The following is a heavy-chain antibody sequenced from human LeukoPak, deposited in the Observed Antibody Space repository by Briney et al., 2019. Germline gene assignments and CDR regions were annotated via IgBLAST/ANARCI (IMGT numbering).Heavy chain of an antibody. Sequence: GASVKVSCKASGYTFTRYYIHWVRHAPGQGLEWMGWINPKSGSPNYAQRFQGRISMTRDTSISTVYLEVTSLRSDDTAVYYCARDDSSLTKVTAYDYWGQGTLVTVSS. CDR1: GYTFTRYY. V-gene: IGHV1-2*02. J-gene: IGHJ4*02. D-gene: IGHD2-21*02. CDR2: INPKSGSP. CDR3: ARDDSSLTKVTAYDY.